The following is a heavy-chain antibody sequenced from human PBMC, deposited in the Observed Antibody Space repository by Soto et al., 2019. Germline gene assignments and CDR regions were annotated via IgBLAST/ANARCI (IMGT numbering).Heavy chain of an antibody. CDR1: GGSISSYY. CDR3: ARQGSSVGYYYHYYMDV. V-gene: IGHV4-59*08. CDR2: IYYSGST. J-gene: IGHJ6*03. Sequence: SETLSLTCTVSGGSISSYYWSWIRQPPGKGLEWIVYIYYSGSTYYNPSLKSRVTISVDTSKNQFSLKLSSVTAADTAVYYCARQGSSVGYYYHYYMDVWGKGTTVTVSS. D-gene: IGHD6-6*01.